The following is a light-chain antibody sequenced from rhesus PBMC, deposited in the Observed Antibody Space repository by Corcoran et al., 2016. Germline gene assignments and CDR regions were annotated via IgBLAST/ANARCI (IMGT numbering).Light chain of an antibody. CDR3: QQHNSYPPT. Sequence: DIQMTQSPSSLSASVGVTVTFTCRASQCFSNYLAWYQQKTGIAPKSLVFSAPNLESGGPSRFNGYGSGTDFTLTISSLQPEVYATYYVQQHNSYPPTFGEGTKVKIK. CDR1: QCFSNY. CDR2: SAP. V-gene: IGKV1S14*01. J-gene: IGKJ1*01.